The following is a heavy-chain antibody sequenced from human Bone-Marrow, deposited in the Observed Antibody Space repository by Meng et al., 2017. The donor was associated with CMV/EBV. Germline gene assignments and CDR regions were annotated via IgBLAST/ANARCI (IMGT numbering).Heavy chain of an antibody. V-gene: IGHV3-66*03. D-gene: IGHD1-7*01. J-gene: IGHJ6*02. CDR1: GFNVVYNY. Sequence: GESLKISCAVSGFNVVYNYISWVRQAPGKGLEWVSVIYTCGSTYYADSVRGRFTISRDHSENTVYLQMNSLRPEDTAVYSCAKDLGMELGQGSYNKYAMDVWGQGTTVTVSS. CDR3: AKDLGMELGQGSYNKYAMDV. CDR2: IYTCGST.